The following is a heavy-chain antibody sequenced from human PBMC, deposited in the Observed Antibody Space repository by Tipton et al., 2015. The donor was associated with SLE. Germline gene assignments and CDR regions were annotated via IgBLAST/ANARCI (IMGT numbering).Heavy chain of an antibody. CDR3: ARLGGCCYTVDY. V-gene: IGHV4-39*01. CDR2: VNYNGST. Sequence: GLVKPSETLSLTCNVSRDSFISSSDFLGWVRQSPGKGLEWIGSVNYNGSTYSSPSLRSRVTISVDTSKNQFSLKLSSVTAADTAVYYCARLGGCCYTVDYWGQGTLVTVSS. CDR1: RDSFISSSDF. J-gene: IGHJ4*02. D-gene: IGHD2-2*02.